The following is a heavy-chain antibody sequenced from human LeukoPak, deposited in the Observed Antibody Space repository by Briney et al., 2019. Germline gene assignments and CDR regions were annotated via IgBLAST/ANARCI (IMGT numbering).Heavy chain of an antibody. Sequence: PSETLSLTCAVYGGSFSGYYWSWIRQPPGKGLEWIGEINHSGSTNYNPSLKSRVTISIDTSKNQFSLKLTSMTAADTAVYYCAREARLLWFYYYYMDVWGKGTTVTISS. J-gene: IGHJ6*03. CDR2: INHSGST. CDR1: GGSFSGYY. D-gene: IGHD3-10*01. V-gene: IGHV4-34*01. CDR3: AREARLLWFYYYYMDV.